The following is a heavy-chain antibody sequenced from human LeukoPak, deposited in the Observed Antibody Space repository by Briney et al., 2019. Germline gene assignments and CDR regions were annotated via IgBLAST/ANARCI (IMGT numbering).Heavy chain of an antibody. J-gene: IGHJ4*02. Sequence: GGTLRLSCAASGFTFSSYAMSWVRQAPGKGLEWVSTISGSAGSTYYADSVKGRFTISRDNSKNTLYLQMNSLRAEDPAVYYCAKAKGWLQIFDYWGQGTLVIVSS. CDR1: GFTFSSYA. CDR3: AKAKGWLQIFDY. CDR2: ISGSAGST. D-gene: IGHD6-19*01. V-gene: IGHV3-23*01.